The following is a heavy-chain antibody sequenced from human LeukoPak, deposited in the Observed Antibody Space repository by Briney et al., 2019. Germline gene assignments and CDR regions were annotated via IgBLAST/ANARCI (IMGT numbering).Heavy chain of an antibody. Sequence: PGGSLRLSCAASGFTFSSYSMNWVRQAPGKGLEWVSYISSSSSTIYYADSVKGRFTISRDNAKNSLYLQMNSLRAEDTAVYYCARDPTYSSSWLNWFDPWGQGTLVTVSS. CDR2: ISSSSSTI. D-gene: IGHD6-13*01. CDR3: ARDPTYSSSWLNWFDP. J-gene: IGHJ5*02. CDR1: GFTFSSYS. V-gene: IGHV3-48*04.